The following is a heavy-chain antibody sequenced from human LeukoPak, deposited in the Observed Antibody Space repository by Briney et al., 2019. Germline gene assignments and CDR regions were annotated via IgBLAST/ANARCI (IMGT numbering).Heavy chain of an antibody. V-gene: IGHV3-21*01. CDR1: GFTFSTYS. J-gene: IGHJ5*02. CDR3: ARDSSIQSLDP. Sequence: GGPLRLSCAASGFTFSTYSMNWVRQAPGKGLEWVSSITSSSTYIYYADSVKGRFAISRDNAKNSLYLQMNSLRAEDTAVYYCARDSSIQSLDPWGQGTLVTVSS. CDR2: ITSSSTYI. D-gene: IGHD2-2*01.